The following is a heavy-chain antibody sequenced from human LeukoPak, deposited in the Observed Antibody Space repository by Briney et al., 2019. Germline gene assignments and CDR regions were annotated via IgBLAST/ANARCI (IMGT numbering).Heavy chain of an antibody. CDR2: INPNSGGT. CDR1: GYTFTGYY. Sequence: VASVKVSCKASGYTFTGYYMHWVRQAPGQGLEWMGWINPNSGGTNYAQKFQGRVTMTRDMSTSTVYMELSSLRSEDTAVYYCARRRSWFFDYWGQGTLVTVSS. J-gene: IGHJ4*02. CDR3: ARRRSWFFDY. D-gene: IGHD3-10*01. V-gene: IGHV1-2*02.